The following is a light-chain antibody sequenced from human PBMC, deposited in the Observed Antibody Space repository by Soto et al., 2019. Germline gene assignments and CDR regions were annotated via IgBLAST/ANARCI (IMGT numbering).Light chain of an antibody. V-gene: IGKV1-5*03. Sequence: DIQMTQSPSTLSASVGDRVTITCRASQSISNWLAWYQQKPGKAPQLLIYKASSLQSGVPSRFXGSGSGTEFTLISRRLQPADFATYYCQQYYTSSGYIFGQGTKLEIK. CDR1: QSISNW. J-gene: IGKJ2*01. CDR2: KAS. CDR3: QQYYTSSGYI.